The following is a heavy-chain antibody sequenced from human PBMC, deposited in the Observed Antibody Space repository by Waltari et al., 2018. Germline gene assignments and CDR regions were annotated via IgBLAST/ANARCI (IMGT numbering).Heavy chain of an antibody. CDR3: ARSSYYDFWSGYYKFDI. Sequence: QVQLQESGPGLVKPSETLSLTCTVSGGTISSYYWSWIRQPAGKRLEWIGCIHTRWGANYNTSLKSRVTMSVDTSKNQFSLKLSSVTAADTAVYYCARSSYYDFWSGYYKFDIWGQGTMVTVSS. CDR1: GGTISSYY. D-gene: IGHD3-3*01. V-gene: IGHV4-4*07. J-gene: IGHJ3*02. CDR2: IHTRWGA.